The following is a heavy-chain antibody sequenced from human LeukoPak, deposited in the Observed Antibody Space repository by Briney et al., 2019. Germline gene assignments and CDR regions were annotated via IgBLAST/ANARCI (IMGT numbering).Heavy chain of an antibody. V-gene: IGHV3-30*04. CDR1: GFTFSSYA. J-gene: IGHJ4*02. Sequence: GGSLRLSCAASGFTFSSYAMHWVRQAPGKGLEWVAVISYDGSNKYYADSVKGRFTISRGNSKNTLYLQMNSLRAEDTAVYYCARVTAVAGTSVGVDAWGQGILVTVS. CDR3: ARVTAVAGTSVGVDA. CDR2: ISYDGSNK. D-gene: IGHD6-19*01.